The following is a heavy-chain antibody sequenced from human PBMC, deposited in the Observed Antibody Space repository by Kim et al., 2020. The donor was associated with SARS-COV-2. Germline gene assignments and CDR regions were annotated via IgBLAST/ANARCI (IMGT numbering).Heavy chain of an antibody. CDR3: VVIPAAGTNNWFDP. V-gene: IGHV3-30*04. J-gene: IGHJ5*02. Sequence: GGSLRLSCAASGFTFSAYAMYWVRQAPGKGLEWVAVMSYDGSNKYYADSVKGRFTISRDNSKNTLYLQMNNLRAEDTAVYYCVVIPAAGTNNWFDPWGQGTLVTVSS. CDR1: GFTFSAYA. D-gene: IGHD6-13*01. CDR2: MSYDGSNK.